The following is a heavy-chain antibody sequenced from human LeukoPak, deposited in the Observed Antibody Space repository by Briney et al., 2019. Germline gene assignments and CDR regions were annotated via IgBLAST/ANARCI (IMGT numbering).Heavy chain of an antibody. CDR2: IIPIFGTA. V-gene: IGHV1-69*13. Sequence: ASVKVSCKASGGTFSSYAISWVRQAPGQGLEWMGGIIPIFGTANYAQKFQGRVTITADESTSTAYMELSSLRSEDTAVYYCARTKYYDFWSGYLKLNRFDPWGQGTLVTVSS. CDR1: GGTFSSYA. J-gene: IGHJ5*02. D-gene: IGHD3-3*01. CDR3: ARTKYYDFWSGYLKLNRFDP.